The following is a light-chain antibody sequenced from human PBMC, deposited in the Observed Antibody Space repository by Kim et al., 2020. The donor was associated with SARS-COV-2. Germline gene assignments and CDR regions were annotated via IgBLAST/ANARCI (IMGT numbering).Light chain of an antibody. J-gene: IGKJ5*01. Sequence: AYVGDRGTITCRASQSISSYLNWYHQRPGKAPKLLIYAASSLQSGVSSRFSGSGSGTDFTLTISSLQPEDFATYYCQQTYSTPISFGQGTRLEIK. V-gene: IGKV1-39*01. CDR2: AAS. CDR3: QQTYSTPIS. CDR1: QSISSY.